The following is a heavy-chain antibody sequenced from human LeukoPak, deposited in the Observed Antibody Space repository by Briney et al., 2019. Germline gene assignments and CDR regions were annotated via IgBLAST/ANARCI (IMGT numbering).Heavy chain of an antibody. J-gene: IGHJ6*03. Sequence: PRGSLRLSCAASGFTFSSYWMSWVRQAPGKGLEWVANIKQDGSEKYYVDSVKGRFTISRDNAKNSLYLQMNSLRAEDTAVYYCARQATADYYYYYMDVWGKGTTVTVSS. CDR1: GFTFSSYW. CDR2: IKQDGSEK. V-gene: IGHV3-7*01. CDR3: ARQATADYYYYYMDV. D-gene: IGHD5-12*01.